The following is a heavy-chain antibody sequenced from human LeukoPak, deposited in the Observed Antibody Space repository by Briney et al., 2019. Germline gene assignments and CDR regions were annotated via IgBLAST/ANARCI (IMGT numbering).Heavy chain of an antibody. V-gene: IGHV4-34*01. CDR1: GGSFSGYY. D-gene: IGHD5-12*01. Sequence: PSETLSLTSAVYGGSFSGYYWSWIRQPPGKGLEWIGEINHSGSTNYNPSLKSRVTISVDTSKNQFSLKLSSVTAADTAVYYCARGGEYSGYDTADYWGQGTLVTVSS. CDR3: ARGGEYSGYDTADY. CDR2: INHSGST. J-gene: IGHJ4*02.